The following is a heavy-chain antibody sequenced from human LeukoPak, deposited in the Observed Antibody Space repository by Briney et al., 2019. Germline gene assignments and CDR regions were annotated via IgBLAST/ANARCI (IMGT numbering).Heavy chain of an antibody. J-gene: IGHJ3*02. CDR3: ATEIWAAAAGISNDAFDI. V-gene: IGHV1-8*03. Sequence: GASVKVSCKASGYTFTSYDINWVRQATGQGLEWMGWMNPNSGNTGYAQKFQGRVTITRNTSISTAYMELSSLRSEDTAVYYCATEIWAAAAGISNDAFDIWGQGTMVTVSS. D-gene: IGHD6-13*01. CDR2: MNPNSGNT. CDR1: GYTFTSYD.